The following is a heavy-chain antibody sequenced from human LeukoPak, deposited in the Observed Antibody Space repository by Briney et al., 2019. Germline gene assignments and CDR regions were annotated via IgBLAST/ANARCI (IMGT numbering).Heavy chain of an antibody. CDR2: ISSSSSTI. J-gene: IGHJ4*02. V-gene: IGHV3-48*01. CDR1: GFTFSSYS. CDR3: ARADHRPYYYGSGNYYEEAVDY. D-gene: IGHD3-10*01. Sequence: GGSLRLSCAASGFTFSSYSMNWVRQAPGKGLEWVSYISSSSSTIYYADSVKGRFTISRDNAKNSLYLQMNSLRAEDTAVYYCARADHRPYYYGSGNYYEEAVDYWGQGTLVTVSS.